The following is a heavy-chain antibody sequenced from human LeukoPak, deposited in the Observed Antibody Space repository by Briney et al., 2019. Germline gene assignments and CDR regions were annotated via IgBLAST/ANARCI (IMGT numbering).Heavy chain of an antibody. D-gene: IGHD3-10*01. J-gene: IGHJ4*02. V-gene: IGHV3-21*01. CDR3: ARGRRRFGELTPCYFDY. Sequence: PGGSLRLSCAASGFTFSTYSMNWVRQAPGKGLEWVSSISSNSRYRYYADSMRGRFTISRDNAKNSLYLQMNSLRAEDTAVYYCARGRRRFGELTPCYFDYWGQGTLVTVSS. CDR2: ISSNSRYR. CDR1: GFTFSTYS.